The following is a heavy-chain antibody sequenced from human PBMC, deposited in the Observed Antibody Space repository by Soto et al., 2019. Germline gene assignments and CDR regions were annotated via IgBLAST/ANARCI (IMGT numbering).Heavy chain of an antibody. CDR2: IVVGSGNT. D-gene: IGHD3-3*01. V-gene: IGHV1-58*01. Sequence: GPSVKVSCKASGFAYASGAGRWVRQARVQRLEWRGWIVVGSGNTNYAQKFQERVTITRDMSTSTAYMELSSLRSEDTAVYYCAADGRYYDFWSGPPGYYGMDVWGQGTTVNLS. CDR3: AADGRYYDFWSGPPGYYGMDV. J-gene: IGHJ6*02. CDR1: GFAYASGA.